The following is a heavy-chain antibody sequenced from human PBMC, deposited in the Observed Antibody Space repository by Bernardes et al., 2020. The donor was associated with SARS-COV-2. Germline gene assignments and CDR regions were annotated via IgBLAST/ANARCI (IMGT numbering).Heavy chain of an antibody. J-gene: IGHJ6*03. CDR3: ARYLAISRGRGQIFWSGKNYYYYYMDV. CDR1: GYSFTSYW. CDR2: IYPGDSDT. Sequence: GESRKISCKGSGYSFTSYWIGWVRQMPGKGLEWMGIIYPGDSDTRYSPSFQGQVTISADKSISTAYLQWSSLKASDTAMYYCARYLAISRGRGQIFWSGKNYYYYYMDVWGKGTTVTVSS. V-gene: IGHV5-51*01. D-gene: IGHD3-3*01.